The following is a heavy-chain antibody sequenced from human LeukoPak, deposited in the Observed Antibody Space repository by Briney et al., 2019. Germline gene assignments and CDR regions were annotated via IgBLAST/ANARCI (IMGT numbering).Heavy chain of an antibody. CDR1: GFTFDDYA. Sequence: PGGSLRLSCAAPGFTFDDYAMHWVRQAPGKGLEWVSLISWDGGSTYYADSVKGRFTISRDNSKNSLYLQMNSLRAEDTALYYCAKDSTLHNWNDAFDYWGQGTLVTVSS. CDR3: AKDSTLHNWNDAFDY. CDR2: ISWDGGST. V-gene: IGHV3-43D*04. D-gene: IGHD1-1*01. J-gene: IGHJ4*02.